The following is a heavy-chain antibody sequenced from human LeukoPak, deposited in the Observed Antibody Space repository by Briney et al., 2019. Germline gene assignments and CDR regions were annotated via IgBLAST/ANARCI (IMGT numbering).Heavy chain of an antibody. CDR3: ARIKSQYQLLFGAFDI. CDR1: GGSISSGDYY. CDR2: IYYSGST. D-gene: IGHD2-2*01. Sequence: SQTLSLTCTVSGGSISSGDYYWSWIRQPPGKGLEWIGYIYYSGSTNYNPSLKSRVTISVDTSKNQFSLKLSSVTAADTAVYYCARIKSQYQLLFGAFDIWGQGTMVTVSS. J-gene: IGHJ3*02. V-gene: IGHV4-30-4*01.